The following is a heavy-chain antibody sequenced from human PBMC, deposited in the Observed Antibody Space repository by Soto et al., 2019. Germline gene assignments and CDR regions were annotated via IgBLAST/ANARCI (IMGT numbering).Heavy chain of an antibody. J-gene: IGHJ2*01. Sequence: LRLSCAASGFTFSSYNMNWVRQAPGKGLEWLSYITSKSSTKKYADSVKGRFTVSRDNAKNSLYLQLSSLRSEDTAVYYCARSQPRITMIVVVSYWYFDLWGRGTLVTVSS. CDR1: GFTFSSYN. D-gene: IGHD3-22*01. CDR3: ARSQPRITMIVVVSYWYFDL. CDR2: ITSKSSTK. V-gene: IGHV3-48*01.